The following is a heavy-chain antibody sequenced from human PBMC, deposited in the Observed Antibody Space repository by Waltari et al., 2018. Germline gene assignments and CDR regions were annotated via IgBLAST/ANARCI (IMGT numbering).Heavy chain of an antibody. CDR2: IYHSGST. CDR3: ATYSNYFDY. V-gene: IGHV4-38-2*01. J-gene: IGHJ4*02. CDR1: GYSISSGYY. D-gene: IGHD4-4*01. Sequence: QVQLQESGPGLVKPSETLSLTCAVSGYSISSGYYWGWIRQPPGKGLEWIGGIYHSGSTYYNPSLKSRVTISVDTSKNQFSLKLSSVTAADTAVYYCATYSNYFDYWGQGTLVTVSS.